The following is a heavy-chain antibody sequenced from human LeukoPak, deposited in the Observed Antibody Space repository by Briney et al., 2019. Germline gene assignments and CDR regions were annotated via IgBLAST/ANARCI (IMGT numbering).Heavy chain of an antibody. CDR2: INSTSSYI. CDR1: GFTFSSYS. Sequence: GGSLRLSCAAPGFTFSSYSMNWVRQAPGKGLEWLSSINSTSSYIYYGDSVKGRFTIYRDNAKYSLYLQMNSLRAEDTAVYYCATLGHYYDSSGYYWGQGTLVTVSS. V-gene: IGHV3-21*01. J-gene: IGHJ4*02. CDR3: ATLGHYYDSSGYY. D-gene: IGHD3-22*01.